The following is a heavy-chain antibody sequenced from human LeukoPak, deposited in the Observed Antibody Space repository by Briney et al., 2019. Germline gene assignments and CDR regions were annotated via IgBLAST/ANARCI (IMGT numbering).Heavy chain of an antibody. CDR1: GFTFSSYA. CDR2: ISGRGGST. D-gene: IGHD6-13*01. CDR3: AKLDIAAAGTGGYYFDY. Sequence: PGGSLRLSCAASGFTFSSYAMSWVRQAPGKGLEWVSPISGRGGSTYYADSVKGRFTISRDNSKNTLYLQMNNLRAEDTAVYYCAKLDIAAAGTGGYYFDYWGQGTLVTVSS. V-gene: IGHV3-23*01. J-gene: IGHJ4*02.